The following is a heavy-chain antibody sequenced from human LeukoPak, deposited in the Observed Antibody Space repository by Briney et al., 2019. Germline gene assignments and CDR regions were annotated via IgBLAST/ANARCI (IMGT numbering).Heavy chain of an antibody. CDR2: ISATGRRT. CDR3: AINLRGGYNYGHGDY. Sequence: GGSLRLSCVASGVTFSRYAINWVRQAPGKGLEWVSAISATGRRTDYAGSVKGRFSISRDNSKNTLYLQMHSLRAEDTAVYYCAINLRGGYNYGHGDYWGQGTLVTVSS. D-gene: IGHD5-18*01. V-gene: IGHV3-23*01. CDR1: GVTFSRYA. J-gene: IGHJ4*02.